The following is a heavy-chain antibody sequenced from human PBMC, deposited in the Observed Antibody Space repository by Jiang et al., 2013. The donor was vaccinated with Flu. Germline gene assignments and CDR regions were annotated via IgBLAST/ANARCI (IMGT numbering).Heavy chain of an antibody. V-gene: IGHV1-3*01. CDR3: ARDPLGRFGEYFDY. D-gene: IGHD3-10*01. J-gene: IGHJ4*02. Sequence: GAEVKKPGASVKVSCKASGYTFTSYAMHWVRQAPGQRLEWMGWINAGNGNTKYSQKFQGRVTITRDTSASTAYMELSSLRSEDTAVYYCARDPLGRFGEYFDYWGQGTLVTVSS. CDR2: INAGNGNT. CDR1: GYTFTSYA.